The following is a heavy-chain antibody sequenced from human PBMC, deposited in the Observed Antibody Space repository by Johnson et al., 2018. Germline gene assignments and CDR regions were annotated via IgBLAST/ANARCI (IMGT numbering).Heavy chain of an antibody. Sequence: VQLVQSGGGLVRPGESLRLSCAASGFMFSNAYMTWVRQAPGKGLEWVGRIKRKGDGETTDSATPVKGRFPIPRDDSNDTLYLQMNSLDIDDTAVYYCTTDSTTKLYYYYYIDVWGKGTTVTVSS. D-gene: IGHD2-2*01. J-gene: IGHJ6*03. CDR1: GFMFSNAY. CDR3: TTDSTTKLYYYYYIDV. CDR2: IKRKGDGETT. V-gene: IGHV3-15*07.